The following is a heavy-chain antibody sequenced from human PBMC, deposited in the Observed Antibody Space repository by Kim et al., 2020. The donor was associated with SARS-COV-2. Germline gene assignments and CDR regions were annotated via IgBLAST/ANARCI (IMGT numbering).Heavy chain of an antibody. J-gene: IGHJ6*01. CDR2: IIPIFGIA. V-gene: IGHV1-69*04. Sequence: SVKVSCKASGGTFSSYAISWVRQAPGQGLEWMGRIIPIFGIANYAQKFQGRVTITADKSTSTAYMELSSLRSEDTAVYYCARGLRSAELIPAAIGYYYY. D-gene: IGHD2-2*01. CDR3: ARGLRSAELIPAAIGYYYY. CDR1: GGTFSSYA.